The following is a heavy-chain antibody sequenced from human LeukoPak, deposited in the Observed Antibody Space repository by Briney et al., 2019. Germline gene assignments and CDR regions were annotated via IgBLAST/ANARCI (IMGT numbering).Heavy chain of an antibody. Sequence: SETLSLTCTVSGGSISSYCWNWIRQPPGKGLEWIRYIYYSGSTNYNPSLRSRVTISVDTSKNQFSLKLSSVTAADTAVYYCARHEGWLQSDYYYGMDVWGQGTTVTVSS. CDR2: IYYSGST. D-gene: IGHD5-24*01. J-gene: IGHJ6*02. V-gene: IGHV4-59*01. CDR1: GGSISSYC. CDR3: ARHEGWLQSDYYYGMDV.